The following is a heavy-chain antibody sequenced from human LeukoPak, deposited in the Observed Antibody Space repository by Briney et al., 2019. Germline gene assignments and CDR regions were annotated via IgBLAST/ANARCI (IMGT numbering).Heavy chain of an antibody. CDR1: GFTFSDYY. J-gene: IGHJ6*03. D-gene: IGHD1/OR15-1a*01. Sequence: GRSLRLSCVASGFTFSDYYMSWVRQAPGKGLEWVSYISTSGSTIYYADSVKGRFTISRDNAKNSLYLQMNSLRAEDTAMYYCARCAGTPQYYYFYYYMDVWGKGTTVTVSS. CDR2: ISTSGSTI. V-gene: IGHV3-11*04. CDR3: ARCAGTPQYYYFYYYMDV.